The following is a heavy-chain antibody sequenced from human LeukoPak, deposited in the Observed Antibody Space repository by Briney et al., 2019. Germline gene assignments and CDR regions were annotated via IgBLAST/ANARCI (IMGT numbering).Heavy chain of an antibody. Sequence: ASVKVSCKASGYTFTGYYMHWVRQAPGQGLEWMGWINPNSGGTNYAQKFQGWVTMTRDTSISTAYMELSRLRSDDTAVYYCARQGLPSSDYYYYGMDVWGQGTTVTVSS. CDR1: GYTFTGYY. CDR3: ARQGLPSSDYYYYGMDV. V-gene: IGHV1-2*04. D-gene: IGHD6-25*01. J-gene: IGHJ6*02. CDR2: INPNSGGT.